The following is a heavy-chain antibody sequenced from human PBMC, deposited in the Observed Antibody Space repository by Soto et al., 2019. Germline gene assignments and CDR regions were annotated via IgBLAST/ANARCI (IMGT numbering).Heavy chain of an antibody. D-gene: IGHD2-2*01. CDR3: SKGGRWVAVPAADIADH. V-gene: IGHV3-30*18. Sequence: QVQLVESGGGVVQPGTSLRLSCAASGFTFSNYGMHWVRQAPGKGLEWVAVISFDGGNTYYADSVKGRFTISRDNSRNMVYLQVDSLRAEDTAVYYCSKGGRWVAVPAADIADHWGQGTLVTVSS. CDR1: GFTFSNYG. J-gene: IGHJ4*02. CDR2: ISFDGGNT.